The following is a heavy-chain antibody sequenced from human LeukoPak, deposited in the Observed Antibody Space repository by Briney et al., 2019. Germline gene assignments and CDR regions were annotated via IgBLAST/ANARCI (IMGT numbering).Heavy chain of an antibody. J-gene: IGHJ6*02. CDR3: ARESAVTLADYGFDV. D-gene: IGHD4-17*01. Sequence: PGGSLRLSRAASGFSFSNFSMHWVRQAPGKGLERVAVTSYDGTNQYYADSVKGRFTISRDNAKNTLYQQMNSLRLEDTAVYYCARESAVTLADYGFDVWGQGTTAIVSS. V-gene: IGHV3-30-3*01. CDR1: GFSFSNFS. CDR2: TSYDGTNQ.